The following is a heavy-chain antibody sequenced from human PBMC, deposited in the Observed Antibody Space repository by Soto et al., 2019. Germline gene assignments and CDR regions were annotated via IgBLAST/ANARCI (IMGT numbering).Heavy chain of an antibody. CDR2: ISAYNGNT. V-gene: IGHV1-18*01. D-gene: IGHD6-6*01. Sequence: QVQLVQSGAEVKKPGASVKVSCKASGYTFTSYGISWVRQAPGQGLEWMGWISAYNGNTNYAQKLQGRVTMTTDTSXSXXYMELRSLRSDDTAVYYCARGFVMGQYSSSLNFDYWGQGTLVTVSS. CDR3: ARGFVMGQYSSSLNFDY. CDR1: GYTFTSYG. J-gene: IGHJ4*02.